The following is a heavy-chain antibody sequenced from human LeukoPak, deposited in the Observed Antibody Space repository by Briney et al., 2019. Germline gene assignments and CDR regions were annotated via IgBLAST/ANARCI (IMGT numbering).Heavy chain of an antibody. D-gene: IGHD1-26*01. CDR1: GGSISSSNSY. J-gene: IGHJ3*02. CDR3: ARHKYSGSSGPYDGFDI. Sequence: SETLSLTCTVSGGSISSSNSYWGWIRQPPGKGLDWIGTIYYSGSTYYNPFLKSRVTISVDTSEHQFSLKLSSVTAADTAVYYCARHKYSGSSGPYDGFDIWGQGTMVTVSS. V-gene: IGHV4-39*01. CDR2: IYYSGST.